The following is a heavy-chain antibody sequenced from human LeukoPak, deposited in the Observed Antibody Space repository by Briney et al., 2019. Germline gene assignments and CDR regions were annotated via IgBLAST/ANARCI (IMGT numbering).Heavy chain of an antibody. CDR2: IIPIFGTA. CDR1: GGTFSSYA. V-gene: IGHV1-69*13. J-gene: IGHJ4*02. Sequence: SVKVSCKASGGTFSSYAISWVRQAPGQGLEGMGGIIPIFGTANYAQKFQGRVTITADESTSTAYMELSSLRSEDTAVYYCARVRGVIGRGEYFDYWGQGTLVTVSS. D-gene: IGHD3-10*01. CDR3: ARVRGVIGRGEYFDY.